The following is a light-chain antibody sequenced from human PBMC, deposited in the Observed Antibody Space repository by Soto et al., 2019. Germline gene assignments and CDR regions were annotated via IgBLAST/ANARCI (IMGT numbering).Light chain of an antibody. CDR2: DVT. Sequence: QSVLTQSPSASGSPGQSVTISCTGTSSDVGNYQHVSWYQQHSGKAPKLMIYDVTKRPSGVPDRFSGSKSGNTASLTVSVLQAEDEADYYCSSYAGSNNWVFGGGTQLTVL. CDR3: SSYAGSNNWV. J-gene: IGLJ3*02. V-gene: IGLV2-8*01. CDR1: SSDVGNYQH.